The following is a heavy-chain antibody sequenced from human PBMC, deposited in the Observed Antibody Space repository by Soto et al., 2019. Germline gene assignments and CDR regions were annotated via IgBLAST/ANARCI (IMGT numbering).Heavy chain of an antibody. Sequence: PVGSLRLSCAASGFTFSSYWMHWVRQAPGKGLVWVSRIKSDRSNTNYADSVKGRFTISRDNAKNTLYLQMNSLRAEDTAVYFCARDGGGDYGDPRFDYWGPGTLVTVSS. D-gene: IGHD4-17*01. J-gene: IGHJ4*02. V-gene: IGHV3-74*01. CDR3: ARDGGGDYGDPRFDY. CDR2: IKSDRSNT. CDR1: GFTFSSYW.